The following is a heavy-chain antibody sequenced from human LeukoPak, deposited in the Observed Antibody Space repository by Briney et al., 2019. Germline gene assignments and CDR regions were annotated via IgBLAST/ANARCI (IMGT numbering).Heavy chain of an antibody. CDR3: AGDKDFWSGYLNWFDP. D-gene: IGHD3-3*01. V-gene: IGHV3-30*04. Sequence: GGSLRLSCAASGFTFSSYAMHWVRQAPGKGLEWVAVISYDGSNKYYVDSVKGRSTISRDNSKNTLYLQMNSLRAEDTAVYYCAGDKDFWSGYLNWFDPWGQGTLVTVSS. CDR1: GFTFSSYA. J-gene: IGHJ5*02. CDR2: ISYDGSNK.